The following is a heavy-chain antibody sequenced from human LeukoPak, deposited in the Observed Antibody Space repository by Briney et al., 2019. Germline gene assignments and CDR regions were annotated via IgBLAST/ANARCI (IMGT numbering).Heavy chain of an antibody. CDR1: GGSFSGW. CDR2: IHHSGGT. D-gene: IGHD2-15*01. V-gene: IGHV4-34*01. Sequence: PSETLSLTCAVYGGSFSGWWSWIRQPPGKGLEWIGEIHHSGGTKYNPSLRSLDTISVDTSKRQISPKMTSVTAADTAIYYYARHNGWAFDIWGQGTVVTVSS. J-gene: IGHJ3*02. CDR3: ARHNGWAFDI.